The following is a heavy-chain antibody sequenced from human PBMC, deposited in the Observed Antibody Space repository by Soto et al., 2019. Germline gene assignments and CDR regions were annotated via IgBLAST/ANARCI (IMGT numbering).Heavy chain of an antibody. CDR1: GFSFSSYG. D-gene: IGHD2-21*02. CDR3: VKDDVAVVTPYYFYGMDV. Sequence: QVQLVESGGGVVQPGRSLRLSCVASGFSFSSYGMHWVRQAPGKGLEWVAVISYDGSNKYYGDSVKGRFTISRDNSKNTXXLEMKRLGGEDTAVYYCVKDDVAVVTPYYFYGMDVWGQGTTVTVSS. CDR2: ISYDGSNK. J-gene: IGHJ6*02. V-gene: IGHV3-30*18.